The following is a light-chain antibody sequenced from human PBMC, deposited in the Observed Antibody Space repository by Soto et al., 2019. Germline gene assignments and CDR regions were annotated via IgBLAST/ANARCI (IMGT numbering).Light chain of an antibody. CDR3: SSYTNSGNYV. J-gene: IGLJ1*01. V-gene: IGLV2-14*01. Sequence: QSVLTQPASVSGAPGQAIAISCTGTSSDVGAYNYVSWYQQHPGKAPKLMIYGVSNRPSGVSDRFSGSKSGNTASLTISGLQAEDEADYYCSSYTNSGNYVFGTGTKVTVL. CDR1: SSDVGAYNY. CDR2: GVS.